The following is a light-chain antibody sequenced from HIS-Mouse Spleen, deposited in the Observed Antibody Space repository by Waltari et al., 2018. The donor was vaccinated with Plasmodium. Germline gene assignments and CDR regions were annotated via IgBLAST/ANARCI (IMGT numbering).Light chain of an antibody. CDR1: ALQKKY. V-gene: IGLV3-10*01. CDR2: EEG. Sequence: SYELTQPPSVSVSPGQTARITCHGAALQKKYAYWYQQKSGQAPELVIYEEGKRPSGIPERFSGSSSGTMATLTISGAQVEDEADYYCYSTDSSGNHRVFGGGTKLTVL. J-gene: IGLJ3*02. CDR3: YSTDSSGNHRV.